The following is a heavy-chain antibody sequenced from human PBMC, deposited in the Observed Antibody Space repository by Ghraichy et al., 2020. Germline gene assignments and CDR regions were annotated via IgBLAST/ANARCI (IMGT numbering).Heavy chain of an antibody. V-gene: IGHV4-59*01. CDR3: ARGERYFDV. J-gene: IGHJ2*01. D-gene: IGHD3-16*01. CDR1: GGFMNTFY. Sequence: SETLSLTCSVSGGFMNTFYWSWLRQSPGKGLEWIGKVFYRGNTNYNPSLKSRVTIFIDTSKNQFFLNLTSVTAADTAVYYCARGERYFDVWGRGPLVRVPS. CDR2: VFYRGNT.